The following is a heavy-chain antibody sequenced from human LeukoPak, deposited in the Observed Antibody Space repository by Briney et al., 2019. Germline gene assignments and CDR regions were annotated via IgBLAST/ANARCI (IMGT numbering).Heavy chain of an antibody. Sequence: SATLSLTCAVYGGSFSDYSWRWIRQPPGKGLEWIGEINQSGSTHYKPSLKSRVTISVDTSKNQFSLKLSSVTAADTAVYYCARAPGTRVAYWGQGTLVTVSS. CDR3: ARAPGTRVAY. D-gene: IGHD3-10*01. CDR2: INQSGST. J-gene: IGHJ4*02. V-gene: IGHV4-34*01. CDR1: GGSFSDYS.